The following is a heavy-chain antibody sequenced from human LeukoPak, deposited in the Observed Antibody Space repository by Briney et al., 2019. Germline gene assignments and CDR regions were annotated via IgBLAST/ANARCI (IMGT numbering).Heavy chain of an antibody. CDR1: GGSISSYY. Sequence: SETLSLTCTVSGGSISSYYWSWIRQPPGKGLDWIGSFYYTGSTNYNPSLRSRVTISLDTSKNQISLRLSSVTAADTAVYYCARGGNALDYWGQGTLVTVSS. CDR2: FYYTGST. J-gene: IGHJ4*02. CDR3: ARGGNALDY. V-gene: IGHV4-59*01. D-gene: IGHD4-23*01.